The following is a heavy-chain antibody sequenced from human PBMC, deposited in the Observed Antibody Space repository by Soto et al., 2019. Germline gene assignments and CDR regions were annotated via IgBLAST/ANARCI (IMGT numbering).Heavy chain of an antibody. Sequence: ASVKVSCKASGYTFTSYGISWVRQAPGQGLEWMGWISAYNGNTKYAQNLQGRVTMTTDTSTSTAYMELRSLRSDDTAVYYCAREPLNYYGSGSYSSWFDPWGKGTLVTVSS. CDR3: AREPLNYYGSGSYSSWFDP. CDR2: ISAYNGNT. CDR1: GYTFTSYG. D-gene: IGHD3-10*01. V-gene: IGHV1-18*01. J-gene: IGHJ5*02.